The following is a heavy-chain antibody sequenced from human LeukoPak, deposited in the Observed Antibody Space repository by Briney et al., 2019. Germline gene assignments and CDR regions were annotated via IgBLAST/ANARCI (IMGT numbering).Heavy chain of an antibody. D-gene: IGHD6-13*01. CDR3: ARGSRYYYGMDV. CDR1: GFTFSSYA. Sequence: GGSLRLSCAASGFTFSSYAMSWVRQAPGKGLEWVSAISGSGGSTYYADSVKGRFTISRDNAKNTLYLQMNSLRAEDTAVYYCARGSRYYYGMDVWGQGTTVTVSS. CDR2: ISGSGGST. V-gene: IGHV3-23*01. J-gene: IGHJ6*02.